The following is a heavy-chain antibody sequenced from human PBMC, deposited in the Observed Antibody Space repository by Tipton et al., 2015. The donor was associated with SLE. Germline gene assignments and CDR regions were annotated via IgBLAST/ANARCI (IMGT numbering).Heavy chain of an antibody. CDR3: AKSKRVVPAAITTFFDY. V-gene: IGHV3-23*01. Sequence: SLRLSCAASGFTFSSYAMSWVRQAPGKGLEWVSAISGGGGSTYYADSVKGRFTISRDNSKNTLYLQMNSLRAEDTAVYYCAKSKRVVPAAITTFFDYWGQGTLVTVSS. J-gene: IGHJ4*02. D-gene: IGHD2-2*02. CDR1: GFTFSSYA. CDR2: ISGGGGST.